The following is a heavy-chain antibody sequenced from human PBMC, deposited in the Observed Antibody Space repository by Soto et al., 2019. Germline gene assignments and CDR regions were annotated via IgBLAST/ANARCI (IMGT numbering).Heavy chain of an antibody. CDR3: ATMGTPATGLYYFDY. CDR1: GGSISSGGYY. V-gene: IGHV4-30-4*08. CDR2: ISYSGSA. Sequence: SETLSLTCTVSGGSISSGGYYWSWIRQHPGKGMEWIGFISYSGSAYYIPSLKSRVTISVDTSKNQFSLNLSFVTAADTAVYYCATMGTPATGLYYFDYWGQGTLVTVSS. D-gene: IGHD2-15*01. J-gene: IGHJ4*02.